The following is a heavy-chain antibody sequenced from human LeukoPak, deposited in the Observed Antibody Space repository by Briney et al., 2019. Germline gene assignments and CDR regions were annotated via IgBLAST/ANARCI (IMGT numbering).Heavy chain of an antibody. Sequence: GGSLRLSCAASGFTFSSYGMSWVRQAPGKGLEWVSAISGSGGSTYYADSVKGRFTISRDNSKNTLYLQMNSLRAEDTAVYYCAKEGAATVRGVSYYYYYMDVWGKGTTVTISS. CDR2: ISGSGGST. J-gene: IGHJ6*03. V-gene: IGHV3-23*01. CDR3: AKEGAATVRGVSYYYYYMDV. CDR1: GFTFSSYG. D-gene: IGHD3-10*01.